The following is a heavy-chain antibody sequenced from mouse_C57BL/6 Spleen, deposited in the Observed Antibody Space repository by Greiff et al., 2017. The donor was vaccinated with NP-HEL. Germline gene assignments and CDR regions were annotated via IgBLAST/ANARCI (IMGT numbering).Heavy chain of an antibody. CDR1: GFTFSSYA. D-gene: IGHD4-1*01. Sequence: EVNVVESGEGLVKPGGSLKLSCAASGFTFSSYAMSWVRQTPEKRLEWVAYISSGGDYIYYADAVKGRFTISRDNARNTLYLQMSRLKSEDTAMYYCTREERELGRDWYFDVWGTGTTVTVSS. CDR3: TREERELGRDWYFDV. J-gene: IGHJ1*03. V-gene: IGHV5-9-1*02. CDR2: ISSGGDYI.